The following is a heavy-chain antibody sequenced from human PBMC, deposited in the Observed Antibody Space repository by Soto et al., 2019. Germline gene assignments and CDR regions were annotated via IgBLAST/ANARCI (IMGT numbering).Heavy chain of an antibody. D-gene: IGHD3-22*01. J-gene: IGHJ4*02. CDR2: INAGNGNT. Sequence: ASVKVSCKASGYTFTSYAMHWVRQAPGQRLEWMAWINAGNGNTKYSQKFQGRVTMTRDTSTSTVYMELSSLRSEDTAVYYCARGYYDSSGYYYFDYWGQGTLVTVSS. CDR3: ARGYYDSSGYYYFDY. V-gene: IGHV1-3*01. CDR1: GYTFTSYA.